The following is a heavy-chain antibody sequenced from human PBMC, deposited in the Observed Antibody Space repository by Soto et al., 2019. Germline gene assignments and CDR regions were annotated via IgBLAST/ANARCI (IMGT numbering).Heavy chain of an antibody. CDR1: GFTFKNYG. J-gene: IGHJ1*01. V-gene: IGHV3-23*01. D-gene: IGHD4-17*01. Sequence: EVNLLESGGGLVQPGESLRISCVGSGFTFKNYGMTWVRQAPGKGLEWVSGTTGSGANKHYADSVRGRFTISRDNSKKTLYLEMKSLRVEDTAVYYCAKDGDFGEDGPDEYFEHWGQGTLVTVSS. CDR2: TTGSGANK. CDR3: AKDGDFGEDGPDEYFEH.